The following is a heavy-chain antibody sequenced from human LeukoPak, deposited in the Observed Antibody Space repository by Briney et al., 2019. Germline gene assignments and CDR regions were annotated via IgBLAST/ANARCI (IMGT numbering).Heavy chain of an antibody. J-gene: IGHJ4*02. V-gene: IGHV4-39*01. Sequence: SETLSLTCTVSGGSISSSSYYWGWIRQPPGKGLEWIGSIYYSGSTYYNPSLKSRVTISVDTSKNQFSLKLSSVTAADTAVYYCARPAYYYDSSGSDYWGRGTLVTVSS. CDR1: GGSISSSSYY. D-gene: IGHD3-22*01. CDR2: IYYSGST. CDR3: ARPAYYYDSSGSDY.